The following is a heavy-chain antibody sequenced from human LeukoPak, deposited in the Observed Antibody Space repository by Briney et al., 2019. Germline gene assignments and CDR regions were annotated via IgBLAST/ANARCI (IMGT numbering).Heavy chain of an antibody. J-gene: IGHJ4*02. D-gene: IGHD3-9*01. CDR2: ISSSGSTI. CDR3: ATQLYDILTGSWGYLDY. Sequence: PGGSLRLSCAASGFTFSSYEMNWVRQAPGKGLEWVSYISSSGSTIYYADSVKGRFTISRDNAKDSLYLQMNSLRAEDTAVYYCATQLYDILTGSWGYLDYWGQGTLVTVSS. CDR1: GFTFSSYE. V-gene: IGHV3-48*03.